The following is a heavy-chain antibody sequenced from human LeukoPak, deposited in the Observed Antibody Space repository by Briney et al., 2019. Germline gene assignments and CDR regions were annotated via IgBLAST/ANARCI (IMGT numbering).Heavy chain of an antibody. CDR2: IKSKTDGGTT. Sequence: GGSLRLSCAASGFTFSNAWMSWVRQAPGKGLEWVGRIKSKTDGGTTDYAAPVKGRFTISRDDSKNTLYLQMNCLKTEDTAVYYCTTDDFWSDLDYWGQGTTVTVSS. V-gene: IGHV3-15*01. CDR3: TTDDFWSDLDY. CDR1: GFTFSNAW. J-gene: IGHJ4*03. D-gene: IGHD3-3*01.